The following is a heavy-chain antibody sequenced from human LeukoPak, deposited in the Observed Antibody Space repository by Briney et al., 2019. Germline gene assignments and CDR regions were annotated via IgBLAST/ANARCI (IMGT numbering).Heavy chain of an antibody. J-gene: IGHJ4*02. D-gene: IGHD3-10*01. CDR3: ARRITMVRGVIRDY. CDR1: GFTFSSYS. CDR2: IYSGGST. V-gene: IGHV3-66*01. Sequence: GGSLRLSCAASGFTFSSYSMNWVRQAPGKGLEWVSVIYSGGSTYYADSVKGRFTISRDNSKNTLYLQMNSLRAEDTAVYYCARRITMVRGVIRDYWGQGTLVTVSS.